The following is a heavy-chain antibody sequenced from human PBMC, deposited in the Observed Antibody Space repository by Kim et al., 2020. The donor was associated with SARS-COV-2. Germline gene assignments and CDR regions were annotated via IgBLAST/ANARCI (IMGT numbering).Heavy chain of an antibody. J-gene: IGHJ4*02. CDR1: GFTFSSYN. CDR2: ISSSSSYI. Sequence: GGSLRLSCAASGFTFSSYNMNWVRQAPGKGLEWVSSISSSSSYIYYADSVKGRFTVSRDNAKNSLYLQMNSLRAEDTAVYYCARHLSSSLLKFDYWAQGTLVTVSS. V-gene: IGHV3-21*01. CDR3: ARHLSSSLLKFDY. D-gene: IGHD6-13*01.